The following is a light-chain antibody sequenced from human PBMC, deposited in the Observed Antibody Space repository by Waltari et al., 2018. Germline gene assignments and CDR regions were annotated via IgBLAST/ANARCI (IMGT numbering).Light chain of an antibody. CDR2: GAS. J-gene: IGKJ1*01. Sequence: EIVTTQSPVTLSVSPGARDTLSCRTSQNVNSNLAWYQQKPGQAPRLLVFGASTRATGIPARFTGSGSGTEFTLTISSLQSEDFAVYYCQQYETWPPWTFGQGTKVDIK. CDR1: QNVNSN. V-gene: IGKV3-15*01. CDR3: QQYETWPPWT.